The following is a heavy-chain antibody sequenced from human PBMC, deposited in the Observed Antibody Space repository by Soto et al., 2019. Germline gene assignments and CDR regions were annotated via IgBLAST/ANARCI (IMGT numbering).Heavy chain of an antibody. V-gene: IGHV4-31*03. CDR3: AREGGNANLHIDY. D-gene: IGHD1-1*01. J-gene: IGHJ4*02. Sequence: SETLSLTCTVSGGSISSGGYYWSWIRQHPGKGLEWIAYIYYSGTTYYNPSLKSRVTISVDTSKNQFSLNLSSVTAADTAVYYCAREGGNANLHIDYWGQGTQVT. CDR2: IYYSGTT. CDR1: GGSISSGGYY.